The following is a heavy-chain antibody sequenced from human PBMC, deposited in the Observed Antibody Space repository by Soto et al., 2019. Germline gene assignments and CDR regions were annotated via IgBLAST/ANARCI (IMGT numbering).Heavy chain of an antibody. CDR2: IIPIVGTA. D-gene: IGHD6-19*01. J-gene: IGHJ4*02. CDR3: ARDSGSSGWSISVGYFDY. CDR1: GGTFSSYA. V-gene: IGHV1-69*01. Sequence: QVQLVQSGAEVKKPGSSVKVSCKASGGTFSSYAISWVRQAPGQGLEWMGGIIPIVGTANYAQKFRGRVTITADESTSTAYMELSSLRSEDTAVYYCARDSGSSGWSISVGYFDYWGQGTLVTVSS.